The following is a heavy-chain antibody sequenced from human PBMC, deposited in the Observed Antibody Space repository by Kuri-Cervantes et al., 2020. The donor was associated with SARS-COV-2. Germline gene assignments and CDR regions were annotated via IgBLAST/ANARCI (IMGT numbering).Heavy chain of an antibody. D-gene: IGHD1-1*01. CDR1: GFTFSSYD. V-gene: IGHV3-13*04. J-gene: IGHJ4*02. Sequence: GGSLRLSCAASGFTFSSYDMHWVRQATGKGLEWVSAIGTAGDTYYPGSVKGRFTISRDNSKNTLYLQMNSLRAEDTAVYYCARDLGTIQGRDYWGQGTLVTVSS. CDR3: ARDLGTIQGRDY. CDR2: IGTAGDT.